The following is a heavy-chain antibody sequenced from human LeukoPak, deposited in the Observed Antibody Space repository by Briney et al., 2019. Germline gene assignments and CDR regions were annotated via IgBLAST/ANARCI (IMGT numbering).Heavy chain of an antibody. V-gene: IGHV3-7*03. D-gene: IGHD6-19*01. CDR1: GFTFSNYW. J-gene: IGHJ4*02. CDR2: IKQDGGER. Sequence: GGSLRLSCAASGFTFSNYWMSWVRQAPGKGLEWVANIKQDGGERYYADSVKGRFTISRDNAKSSLYLQINSLRVEDTAVYYCARDGGGSGWFLRGQGTLVTVSS. CDR3: ARDGGGSGWFL.